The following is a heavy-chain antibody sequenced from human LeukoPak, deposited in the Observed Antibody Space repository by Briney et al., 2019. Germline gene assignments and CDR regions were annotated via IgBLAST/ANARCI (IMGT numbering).Heavy chain of an antibody. CDR3: ARDRAYYDSSGYYRYMDV. V-gene: IGHV3-9*01. D-gene: IGHD3-22*01. Sequence: PGRSLRLSCAASGFTFDDYAMHWVRQAPGKGLEWVSGISWNSGSIGYADSVKGRFTISRDNAKNSLYLQMNSLRAEDTAVYYCARDRAYYDSSGYYRYMDVWGKGTMVTVSS. J-gene: IGHJ6*03. CDR2: ISWNSGSI. CDR1: GFTFDDYA.